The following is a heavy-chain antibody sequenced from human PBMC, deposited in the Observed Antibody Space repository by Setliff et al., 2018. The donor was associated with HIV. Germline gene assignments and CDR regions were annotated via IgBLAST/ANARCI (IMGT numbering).Heavy chain of an antibody. Sequence: SETLSLTCTVSGGSISSGSYYWTWIRQPAGKGLEWIGRIYTSGSTKYNPSLKSRVTISVDSSKTQFSLKLTSVTAADTALYYCARDVMEYFGNYFDYWGQGALVTVSS. CDR2: IYTSGST. CDR1: GGSISSGSYY. V-gene: IGHV4-61*02. D-gene: IGHD3-3*01. CDR3: ARDVMEYFGNYFDY. J-gene: IGHJ4*02.